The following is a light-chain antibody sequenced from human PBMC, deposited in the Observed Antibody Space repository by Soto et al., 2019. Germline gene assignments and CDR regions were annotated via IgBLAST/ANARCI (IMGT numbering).Light chain of an antibody. Sequence: EIVLTQSPATLSFSPGEGASLSCRASQSVGTYMAWYQHKPGQAPRLLIYDASKRATGIPARLSGSGSGTNFTFTISSLEPADFALYFCQLRSSWPPYTFAQGTKLGIK. V-gene: IGKV3-11*01. CDR3: QLRSSWPPYT. CDR2: DAS. CDR1: QSVGTY. J-gene: IGKJ2*01.